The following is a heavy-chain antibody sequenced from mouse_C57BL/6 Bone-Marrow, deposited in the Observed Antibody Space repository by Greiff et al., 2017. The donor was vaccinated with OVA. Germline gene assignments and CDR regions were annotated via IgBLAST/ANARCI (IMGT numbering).Heavy chain of an antibody. D-gene: IGHD2-4*01. CDR3: AREDYDNAMDY. J-gene: IGHJ4*01. Sequence: VQLQQPGAELVMPGASVKLSCKASGYTFTSYWMHWVKQRPGQGLEWIGEIDPSDSYTNYNQKFKGKSTLTVDKSSSTAYMQLSSLTSEDSAVYYCAREDYDNAMDYWGQGTSVTVSS. CDR2: IDPSDSYT. CDR1: GYTFTSYW. V-gene: IGHV1-69*01.